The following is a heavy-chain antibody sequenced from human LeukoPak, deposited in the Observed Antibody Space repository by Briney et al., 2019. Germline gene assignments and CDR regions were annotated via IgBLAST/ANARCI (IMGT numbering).Heavy chain of an antibody. Sequence: GGSLRLSCAASGFTFSSYSMDWVRQAPGKGLEWVSSISSSSSYIYYADSVKGRFTISRDNAKNSLYLQMNSLRAEDTAVYYCARDATTKSTAAAGYYYYYGMDVWGQGTTVTVSS. D-gene: IGHD6-13*01. CDR3: ARDATTKSTAAAGYYYYYGMDV. V-gene: IGHV3-21*01. J-gene: IGHJ6*02. CDR2: ISSSSSYI. CDR1: GFTFSSYS.